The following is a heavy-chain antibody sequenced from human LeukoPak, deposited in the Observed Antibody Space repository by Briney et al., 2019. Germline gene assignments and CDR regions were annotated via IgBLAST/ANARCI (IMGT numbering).Heavy chain of an antibody. CDR3: ARGDSGYYYTYYFDY. J-gene: IGHJ4*02. CDR2: INSDESST. V-gene: IGHV3-74*01. CDR1: GFTFSSYW. D-gene: IGHD3-22*01. Sequence: GGSLRLSCAASGFTFSSYWMHWVRQAPGKGLVWVSRINSDESSTSYADSVKGRFTISRDNAKNTLYLQMNSLRAEDTAVYYCARGDSGYYYTYYFDYWGQGTLVTVSS.